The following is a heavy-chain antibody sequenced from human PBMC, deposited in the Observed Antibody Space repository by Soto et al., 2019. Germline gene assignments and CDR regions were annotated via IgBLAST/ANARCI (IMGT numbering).Heavy chain of an antibody. Sequence: ASVKVSCTASGYTFTSYDINWVRQATGQGLEWMGWMNPNSGNTGYAQKFQGRVTMTRNTSISTAYMELSSLRSEDTAVYYCARGSPGYCGGDCYFDIWAQGTLVTVSS. J-gene: IGHJ4*02. V-gene: IGHV1-8*01. D-gene: IGHD2-21*01. CDR2: MNPNSGNT. CDR3: ARGSPGYCGGDCYFDI. CDR1: GYTFTSYD.